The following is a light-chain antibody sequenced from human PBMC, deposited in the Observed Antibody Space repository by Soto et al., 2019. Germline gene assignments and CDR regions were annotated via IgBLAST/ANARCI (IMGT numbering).Light chain of an antibody. J-gene: IGLJ2*01. Sequence: QSVLTQPPSVSGAAGQRVTISCTGSTSNIGAGYDVHWYQQLPGTAPKLLIYDKDNRPSGVPDRFSASKSGTSASLAITGLQAEDEAYYYCQSYDSSLNSPHVFGGGTKLTVL. CDR2: DKD. CDR3: QSYDSSLNSPHV. V-gene: IGLV1-40*01. CDR1: TSNIGAGYD.